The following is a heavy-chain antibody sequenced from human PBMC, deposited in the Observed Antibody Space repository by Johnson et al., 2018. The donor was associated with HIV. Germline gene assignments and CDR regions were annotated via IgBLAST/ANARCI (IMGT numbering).Heavy chain of an antibody. Sequence: QVQLVESGGGVIRPGRSLRLSCAASGFTFSSYAMHWVRQAPGKGLEWVASIKQDGSEKYYADSVKGRFTISRDNSKNTLYLQMNSLRAEDTSVYYCANSYSSSSGNNDYAFDIWGQGTMVTVSS. D-gene: IGHD6-6*01. V-gene: IGHV3-30-3*02. CDR2: IKQDGSEK. CDR1: GFTFSSYA. J-gene: IGHJ3*02. CDR3: ANSYSSSSGNNDYAFDI.